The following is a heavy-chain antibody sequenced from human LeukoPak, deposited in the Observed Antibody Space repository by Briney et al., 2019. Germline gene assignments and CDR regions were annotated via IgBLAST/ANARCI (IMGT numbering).Heavy chain of an antibody. V-gene: IGHV4-38-2*02. CDR1: GYSISSGYY. CDR2: IYHSGST. Sequence: SETLSLTCTVSGYSISSGYYWGWIRQPPGKGLEWIGSIYHSGSTYYNPSLKSRVTISVDMSKYQFSLKLSSVTAADTAVYYCARFPTGSGYDYYFDYWGQGTLVTVSS. CDR3: ARFPTGSGYDYYFDY. D-gene: IGHD5-12*01. J-gene: IGHJ4*02.